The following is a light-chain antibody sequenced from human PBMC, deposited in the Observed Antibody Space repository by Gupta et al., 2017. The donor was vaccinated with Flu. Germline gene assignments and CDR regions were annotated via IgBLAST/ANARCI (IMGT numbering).Light chain of an antibody. CDR2: AAS. J-gene: IGKJ4*01. CDR1: QSISSY. CDR3: QQSYSTPPHT. V-gene: IGKV1-39*01. Sequence: DIQMTQSPSSLSASVGDRVTITCRASQSISSYLNWYQQKPGKAPKLLIYAASSLQSGVPSRFSGSGAGTDFTLTISSQQPEDFATYYCQQSYSTPPHTFGGGTKVEIK.